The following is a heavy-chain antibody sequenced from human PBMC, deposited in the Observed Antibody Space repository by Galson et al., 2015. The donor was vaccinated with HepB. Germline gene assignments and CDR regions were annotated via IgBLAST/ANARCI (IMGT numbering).Heavy chain of an antibody. CDR2: ISWNSGSI. J-gene: IGHJ6*02. V-gene: IGHV3-9*01. Sequence: SLRLSCAASGFTFDDYAMHWVRQAPGKGLEWVSGISWNSGSIGYADSVKGRFTISRDNAKNSLYLQMNSLRAEDTALYYCAKDITQWLGLGDGMDVWGQGTTVTVSS. CDR3: AKDITQWLGLGDGMDV. D-gene: IGHD6-19*01. CDR1: GFTFDDYA.